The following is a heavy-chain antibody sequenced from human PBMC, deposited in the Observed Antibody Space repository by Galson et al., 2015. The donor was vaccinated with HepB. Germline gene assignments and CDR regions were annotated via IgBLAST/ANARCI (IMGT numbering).Heavy chain of an antibody. Sequence: SLRLSCAVSGFTFSSYAINWVRQAPGKGLEWVATISGSGDYTYYADSVKGRFTISRDNSKNTLYLQMDSLRVDDTAVYYCAKDEAASGTEYVQNWGQGTLVTVSS. CDR2: ISGSGDYT. CDR1: GFTFSSYA. CDR3: AKDEAASGTEYVQN. J-gene: IGHJ1*01. D-gene: IGHD6-13*01. V-gene: IGHV3-23*01.